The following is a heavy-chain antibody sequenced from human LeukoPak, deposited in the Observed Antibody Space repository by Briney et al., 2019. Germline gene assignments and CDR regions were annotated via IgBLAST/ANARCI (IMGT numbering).Heavy chain of an antibody. D-gene: IGHD4-17*01. CDR3: ARATVTKGVLWYFDY. J-gene: IGHJ4*02. Sequence: NTGGSLRLSCAASGFTVSSNYMSWIRQPPGKGLEWIGEINHSGSTNYNPSLKSRVTISVDTSKNQFSLKLSSVTAADTAVYYCARATVTKGVLWYFDYWGQGTLVTVSS. V-gene: IGHV4-34*01. CDR1: GFTVSSNY. CDR2: INHSGST.